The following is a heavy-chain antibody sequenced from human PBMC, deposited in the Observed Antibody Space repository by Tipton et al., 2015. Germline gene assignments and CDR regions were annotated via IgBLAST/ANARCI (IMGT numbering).Heavy chain of an antibody. CDR1: GGSITYYY. V-gene: IGHV4-4*07. J-gene: IGHJ4*02. D-gene: IGHD6-19*01. Sequence: TLSLTCTVSGGSITYYYWSWIRQPPGKGLEWIGHIYSSGSSKYNPSLKSRATMSIDTSKNQFSLKLTSVTAADTAIYYCGRDRLAVAGIDYWGQGTLVTVSS. CDR3: GRDRLAVAGIDY. CDR2: IYSSGSS.